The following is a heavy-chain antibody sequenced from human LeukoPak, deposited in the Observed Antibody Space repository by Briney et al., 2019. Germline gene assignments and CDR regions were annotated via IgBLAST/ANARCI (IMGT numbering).Heavy chain of an antibody. Sequence: GASVKVSCKTSGYTFTGYNMHWVRQAPGQGLEWMGWINPNSGGTNYAQKFQGRVTMTEDTSTDTAYMELSSLRSEDTAVYYCATGRRNYDYVWGSYRKSPPRKATVFDPWGQGTLVTVSS. J-gene: IGHJ5*02. CDR3: ATGRRNYDYVWGSYRKSPPRKATVFDP. CDR2: INPNSGGT. D-gene: IGHD3-16*02. CDR1: GYTFTGYN. V-gene: IGHV1-2*02.